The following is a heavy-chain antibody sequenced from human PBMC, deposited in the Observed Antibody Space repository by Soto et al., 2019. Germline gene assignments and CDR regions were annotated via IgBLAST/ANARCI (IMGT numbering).Heavy chain of an antibody. D-gene: IGHD4-17*01. Sequence: QVQLQESGPGLVKPSQTLSLTCTVSGGSISSGDYYWSWIRQPPGKGLEWIGYIYYSGSTYYNPSLKSRVTISVDTSKNQFSLKLSSVTAADTAVYYCARGVEDYGDYGLFVVTNYYFDYWGQGTLVTVSS. J-gene: IGHJ4*02. V-gene: IGHV4-30-4*01. CDR3: ARGVEDYGDYGLFVVTNYYFDY. CDR1: GGSISSGDYY. CDR2: IYYSGST.